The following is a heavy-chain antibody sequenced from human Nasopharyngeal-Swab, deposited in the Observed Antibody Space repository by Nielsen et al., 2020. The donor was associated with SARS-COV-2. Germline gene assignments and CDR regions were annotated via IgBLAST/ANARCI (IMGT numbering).Heavy chain of an antibody. D-gene: IGHD5-18*01. V-gene: IGHV3-48*01. CDR1: GFIVSSTY. CDR3: ARDAGSYGYPIDY. Sequence: GESLKISCAVSGFIVSSTYMNWVRQAPGKGLEWVSYISSSSSTIYYADSVKGRFTISRDNAKNSLYLQMNSLRAEDTAVYYCARDAGSYGYPIDYWGQGTLVTVSS. J-gene: IGHJ4*02. CDR2: ISSSSSTI.